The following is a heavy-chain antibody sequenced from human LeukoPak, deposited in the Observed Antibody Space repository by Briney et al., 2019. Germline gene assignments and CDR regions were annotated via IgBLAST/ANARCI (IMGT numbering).Heavy chain of an antibody. CDR3: ARVAFGAWFGDHANDY. CDR2: ISAYNGNT. J-gene: IGHJ4*02. Sequence: ASVKVSCKASGYTFTSYGISWVRQAPGQGLEWMGWISAYNGNTHYAQKLKGRVTMTTDTSTSTAYMVLRSLRSDDTAVYYCARVAFGAWFGDHANDYWGQGTLVTVSS. V-gene: IGHV1-18*01. D-gene: IGHD3-10*01. CDR1: GYTFTSYG.